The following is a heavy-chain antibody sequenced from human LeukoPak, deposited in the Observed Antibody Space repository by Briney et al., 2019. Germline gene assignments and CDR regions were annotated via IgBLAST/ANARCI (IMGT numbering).Heavy chain of an antibody. CDR3: ARERDGRFFDY. J-gene: IGHJ4*02. D-gene: IGHD5-24*01. V-gene: IGHV3-7*01. CDR1: GLTFRSYW. CDR2: IDQDGSEK. Sequence: GGSLRLSCAVSGLTFRSYWMSWVRQAPGKGLEWVANIDQDGSEKYFVDSVKGRFTISRDNAKNSLHLQMNTLRAEDTAVYYCARERDGRFFDYWGQGTLVTASS.